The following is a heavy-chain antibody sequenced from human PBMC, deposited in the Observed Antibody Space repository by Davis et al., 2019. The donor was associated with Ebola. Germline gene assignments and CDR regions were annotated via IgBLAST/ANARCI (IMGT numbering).Heavy chain of an antibody. CDR1: GGSISSYY. CDR2: IYYSGST. V-gene: IGHV4-59*08. D-gene: IGHD3-16*01. CDR3: ARQIWGYFDY. Sequence: PSETLSLTCTVSGGSISSYYWSWIRQPPGKGLEWIGYIYYSGSTNYNPSLKSRVTTSVDTSKNQFSLKLSSVTAADTAVYYCARQIWGYFDYWGQGTLVTVSS. J-gene: IGHJ4*02.